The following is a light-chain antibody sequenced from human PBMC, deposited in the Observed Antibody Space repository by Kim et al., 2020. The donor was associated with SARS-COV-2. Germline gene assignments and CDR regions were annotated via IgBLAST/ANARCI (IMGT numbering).Light chain of an antibody. J-gene: IGKJ4*01. V-gene: IGKV3-15*01. Sequence: IVMKQSPATLSVSPGERVTLSCRASQSVRNNLAWYQQRPGQAPRLLIYSASTRATDVSARFSGSGSGTEFTLTIRSLQSEDLAVYYCQQYNDWPLLTFGGGTKVDIK. CDR1: QSVRNN. CDR2: SAS. CDR3: QQYNDWPLLT.